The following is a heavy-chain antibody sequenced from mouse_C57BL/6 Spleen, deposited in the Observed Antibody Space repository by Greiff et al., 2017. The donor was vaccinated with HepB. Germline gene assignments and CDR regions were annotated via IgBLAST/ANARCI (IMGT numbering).Heavy chain of an antibody. Sequence: VQLQQPGAELAKPGASVKLSCKASGYTFTSYWMHWVKQRPGQGLEWIGYINPSSGYTKYNQKFKDKATFTADKSSSTAYMQLSSLTYEDSAVYYCARTSGFLGLFDYWGQGTTLTVSS. CDR2: INPSSGYT. CDR1: GYTFTSYW. D-gene: IGHD3-1*01. J-gene: IGHJ2*01. V-gene: IGHV1-7*01. CDR3: ARTSGFLGLFDY.